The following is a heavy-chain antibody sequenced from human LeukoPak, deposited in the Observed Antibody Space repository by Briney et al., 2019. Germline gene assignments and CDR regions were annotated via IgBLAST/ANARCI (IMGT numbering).Heavy chain of an antibody. V-gene: IGHV1-18*01. J-gene: IGHJ4*02. CDR1: GYTFTSYI. D-gene: IGHD3-10*01. Sequence: ASVKVSCKASGYTFTSYIISWVRQAPGQGLEWMGWINAYNGNTDYAQRVQGRVTMTTDTSTSTAYMELSSLRSEDTAVYYCARSEAGFGVFDYWGQGTLVTVSS. CDR2: INAYNGNT. CDR3: ARSEAGFGVFDY.